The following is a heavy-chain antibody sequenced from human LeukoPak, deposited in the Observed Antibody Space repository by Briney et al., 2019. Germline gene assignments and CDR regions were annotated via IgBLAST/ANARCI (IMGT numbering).Heavy chain of an antibody. D-gene: IGHD3-22*01. Sequence: SETLSLTCTVSGGSISSGGYYWSWIRQHPGKGLEWIGYIYYSGSTYYNPSLKSRVTIAVDTSKNQFSLKLSSVTAADTAVYYCARRVYYYDSSGYQYYFDYWGQGTLVTVSS. J-gene: IGHJ4*02. CDR1: GGSISSGGYY. CDR2: IYYSGST. V-gene: IGHV4-31*03. CDR3: ARRVYYYDSSGYQYYFDY.